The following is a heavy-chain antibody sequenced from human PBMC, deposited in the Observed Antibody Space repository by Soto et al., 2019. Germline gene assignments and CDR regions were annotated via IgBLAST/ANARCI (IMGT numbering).Heavy chain of an antibody. J-gene: IGHJ4*02. CDR2: ISGSGGST. CDR1: GFTFSSYA. CDR3: AKDKVGCSGGSCYSVVRYYFDY. Sequence: GGSLILSCAASGFTFSSYAMSWVRQAPGKGLEWVSAISGSGGSTYYADSVKGRFTISRDNSKNTLYLQMNSLRAEDTAVYYCAKDKVGCSGGSCYSVVRYYFDYWGQGTLVTVSS. V-gene: IGHV3-23*01. D-gene: IGHD2-15*01.